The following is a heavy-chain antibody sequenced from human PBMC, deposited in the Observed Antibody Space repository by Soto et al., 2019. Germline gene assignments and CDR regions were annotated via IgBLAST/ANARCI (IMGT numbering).Heavy chain of an antibody. Sequence: GGSLRLSCAASGFTFSSYSMNWVRQAPGKGLEWVSSISSSSSYIYYADSVKGRFTISRDNAKNSRYLQMNSLRAEDTAVYYCARDMVAVAPPYYYYGMDVWGQGTTVTVSS. CDR1: GFTFSSYS. D-gene: IGHD6-19*01. J-gene: IGHJ6*02. V-gene: IGHV3-21*01. CDR3: ARDMVAVAPPYYYYGMDV. CDR2: ISSSSSYI.